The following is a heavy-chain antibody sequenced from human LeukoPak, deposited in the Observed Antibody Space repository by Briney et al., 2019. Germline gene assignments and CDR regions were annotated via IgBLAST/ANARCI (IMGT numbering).Heavy chain of an antibody. V-gene: IGHV3-23*01. CDR2: ISGSGGST. Sequence: GGSLRLSCAASGFTFSSYAMSWVRQAPGKGLEWVSAISGSGGSTYYADSVKGRFTISRDNSKNTLYLQMNSLRAEDTAVYYCAKDPRYCSGGSCFDGPNWFDPWGQGTLVTASS. CDR3: AKDPRYCSGGSCFDGPNWFDP. CDR1: GFTFSSYA. J-gene: IGHJ5*02. D-gene: IGHD2-15*01.